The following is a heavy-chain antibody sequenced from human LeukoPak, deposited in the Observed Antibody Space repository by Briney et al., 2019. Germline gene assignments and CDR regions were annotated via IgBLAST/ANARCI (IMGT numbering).Heavy chain of an antibody. V-gene: IGHV3-7*01. CDR1: GFTFSSYW. CDR3: AVNLPFDY. CDR2: INQDGSEK. Sequence: PGGSLRLSCAASGFTFSSYWMSWVRQAPGKGLEWLANINQDGSEKNYVDSVKGRFAISRDNAKNSLYLQMNNLRAEDTAVYYCAVNLPFDYWGQGTLVTVSS. J-gene: IGHJ4*02.